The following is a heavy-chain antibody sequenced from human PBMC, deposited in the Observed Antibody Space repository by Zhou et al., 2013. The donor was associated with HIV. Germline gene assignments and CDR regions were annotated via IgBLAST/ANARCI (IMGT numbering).Heavy chain of an antibody. Sequence: QVQLVQSGGEVKKPGASVKVSCKASGYTFPTYDISWVRQAPGQGLEWMGWISSYNGNTHYAQKLQGRVTMTTDTSTSTAYMELRSLRSDDTAIYYCARLAVDGSHEYFDYWGQGTLVTVSS. V-gene: IGHV1-18*01. CDR2: ISSYNGNT. CDR1: GYTFPTYD. CDR3: ARLAVDGSHEYFDY. D-gene: IGHD6-19*01. J-gene: IGHJ4*02.